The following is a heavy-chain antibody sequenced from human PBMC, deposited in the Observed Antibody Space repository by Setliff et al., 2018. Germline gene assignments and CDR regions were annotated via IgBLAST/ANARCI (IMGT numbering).Heavy chain of an antibody. J-gene: IGHJ6*03. D-gene: IGHD3-22*01. CDR3: AKSLYFYDSSGYYYDRDYYYYMDV. CDR2: IRSKANNYAT. Sequence: KVSCAASGFTFSGSAMHWVRQASGKGLEWVGRIRSKANNYATAYAASLKGRFTISRDDSKNTAFLQMNSLKTEDTAVYYCAKSLYFYDSSGYYYDRDYYYYMDVWGKGTTVTVSS. CDR1: GFTFSGSA. V-gene: IGHV3-73*01.